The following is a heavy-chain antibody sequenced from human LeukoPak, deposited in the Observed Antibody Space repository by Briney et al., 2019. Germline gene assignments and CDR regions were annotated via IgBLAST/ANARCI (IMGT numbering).Heavy chain of an antibody. CDR2: IYYTGNT. CDR1: GGSISGYY. D-gene: IGHD3-22*01. CDR3: ARHEIRDRSGYYYLDY. J-gene: IGHJ4*02. V-gene: IGHV4-59*08. Sequence: SETLSLTCTVSGGSISGYYWSWIRQPPGKGPEWIGYIYYTGNTKYNPSLKSRVTISVDTSKNQFSLKLSSVTAADTAVYYCARHEIRDRSGYYYLDYWGQGTLVTVSS.